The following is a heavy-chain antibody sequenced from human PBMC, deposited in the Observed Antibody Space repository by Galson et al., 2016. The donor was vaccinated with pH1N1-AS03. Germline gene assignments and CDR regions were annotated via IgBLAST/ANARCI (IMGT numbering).Heavy chain of an antibody. D-gene: IGHD1-26*01. CDR3: ARDRVGATLLDY. Sequence: LRLSCAVSGFTFSSYGMHWVRQAPGKGLEWVAVIYYDGNNKYYADSVKGRFTISRDNSKNKLYLQMNSLRAEDTAVYYCARDRVGATLLDYWGQGTLVTVSS. CDR1: GFTFSSYG. V-gene: IGHV3-33*01. CDR2: IYYDGNNK. J-gene: IGHJ4*02.